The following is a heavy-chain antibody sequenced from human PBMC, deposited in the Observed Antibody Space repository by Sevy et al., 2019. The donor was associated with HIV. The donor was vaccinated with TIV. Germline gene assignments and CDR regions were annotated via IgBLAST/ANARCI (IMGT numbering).Heavy chain of an antibody. CDR1: GFSVSSSA. D-gene: IGHD3-3*01. J-gene: IGHJ4*02. Sequence: GGSLRLSCAASGFSVSSSAMSWVRQAPGKGLEWVSLIRPSGGRTFHADSVKGRFTISRDTSKNTVFLEMSNLRADDTAIYYCARDRGGMQTLGVIIALDKWGEGTLVTVSS. V-gene: IGHV3-23*01. CDR2: IRPSGGRT. CDR3: ARDRGGMQTLGVIIALDK.